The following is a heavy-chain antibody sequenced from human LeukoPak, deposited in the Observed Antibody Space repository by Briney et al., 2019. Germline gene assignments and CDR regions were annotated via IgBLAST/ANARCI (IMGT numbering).Heavy chain of an antibody. Sequence: GRSLRLSCAASGFTFSSYAMHWVRQAPGKGLEWVAVITYDGSNKYYADSVKGRFTISRDNSKNTLYLQMNSLRAEDTAVYYCASIAVAGNYFDYWGQGTLVTVSS. CDR1: GFTFSSYA. V-gene: IGHV3-30*04. J-gene: IGHJ4*02. CDR3: ASIAVAGNYFDY. D-gene: IGHD6-19*01. CDR2: ITYDGSNK.